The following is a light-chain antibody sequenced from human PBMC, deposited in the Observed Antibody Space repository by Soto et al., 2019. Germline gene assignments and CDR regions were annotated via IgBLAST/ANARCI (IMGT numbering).Light chain of an antibody. CDR1: QSVSSSY. CDR2: GAS. V-gene: IGKV3-20*01. CDR3: QQYGSSPPVT. J-gene: IGKJ4*01. Sequence: ELVLTQSPGTLSLSPGERATLSCRASQSVSSSYLAWYQQKPGQAPRLLIYGASSRATGIPDRFSGSGSGTDFTLTISRLEPEDFAVYYCQQYGSSPPVTFGGGTKVDI.